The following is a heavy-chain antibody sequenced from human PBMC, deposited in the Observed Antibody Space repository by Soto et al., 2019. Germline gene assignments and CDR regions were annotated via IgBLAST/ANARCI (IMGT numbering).Heavy chain of an antibody. J-gene: IGHJ6*02. V-gene: IGHV4-61*01. CDR1: GGSVSSGSYY. CDR3: ARGPAGYGAAGPHYYYYYGMDV. D-gene: IGHD6-13*01. Sequence: PSETLSLTCTVSGGSVSSGSYYWSWIRQPPGKGLEWIGYIYYSGSTNYNPSLKSRVTISVDTSKNQFSLKLSSVTAADTAVYYCARGPAGYGAAGPHYYYYYGMDVWGQGTTVTVSS. CDR2: IYYSGST.